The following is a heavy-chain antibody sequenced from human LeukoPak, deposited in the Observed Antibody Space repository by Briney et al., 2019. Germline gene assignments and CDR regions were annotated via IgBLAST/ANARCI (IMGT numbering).Heavy chain of an antibody. CDR2: INHSGSA. V-gene: IGHV4-34*01. J-gene: IGHJ4*02. Sequence: SETLSLTCAVYGGSFSGYYWTWIRPTPGKGLEWIGQINHSGSANYNPSLKSRVTMSVDTPKNQFSLKLTSVTAADTAVYYCARGCPGYWGQGTLVTVSS. CDR1: GGSFSGYY. CDR3: ARGCPGY.